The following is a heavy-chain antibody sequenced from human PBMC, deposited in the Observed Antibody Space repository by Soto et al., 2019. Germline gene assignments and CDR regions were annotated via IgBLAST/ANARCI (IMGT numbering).Heavy chain of an antibody. Sequence: PSETLSLTCAVSGGSISSGGYSWSWIRQPPGKGLEWIGYIYHSGSTYYNPSLKSRVTISVDRSKNQFSLKPSSVTAADTAVYYCARGMTTVTTLDYWGQGTLVTVSS. V-gene: IGHV4-30-2*01. CDR3: ARGMTTVTTLDY. CDR2: IYHSGST. CDR1: GGSISSGGYS. D-gene: IGHD4-4*01. J-gene: IGHJ4*02.